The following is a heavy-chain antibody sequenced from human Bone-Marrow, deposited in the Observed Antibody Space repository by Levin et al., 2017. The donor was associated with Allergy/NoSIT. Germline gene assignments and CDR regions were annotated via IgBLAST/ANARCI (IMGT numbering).Heavy chain of an antibody. D-gene: IGHD3-9*01. CDR2: IKQDGSEK. CDR3: ARDRDWYSFDC. V-gene: IGHV3-7*01. CDR1: GFTFSNYW. J-gene: IGHJ4*02. Sequence: GGSLRLSCAASGFTFSNYWMNWVRQAPGKGLEWVANIKQDGSEKYYVDSVKGRLTISRDNAKNSLYLQMNSLRAEDTAVYYCARDRDWYSFDCWGQGTLVTVSS.